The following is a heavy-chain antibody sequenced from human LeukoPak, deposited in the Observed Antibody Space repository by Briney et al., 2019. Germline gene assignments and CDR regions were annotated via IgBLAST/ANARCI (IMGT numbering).Heavy chain of an antibody. CDR1: GLTFKNYG. CDR2: ISYIGNNK. CDR3: ARGYSGSYEYYFDY. V-gene: IGHV3-30*19. J-gene: IGHJ4*02. D-gene: IGHD1-26*01. Sequence: GGSLSLSCAASGLTFKNYGMHWVRQAPGKGLEWVAIISYIGNNKYYAASVKGRFTISRDNSKNTLYLQMNSLRAEDTAVYYCARGYSGSYEYYFDYWGQGTLVTVSS.